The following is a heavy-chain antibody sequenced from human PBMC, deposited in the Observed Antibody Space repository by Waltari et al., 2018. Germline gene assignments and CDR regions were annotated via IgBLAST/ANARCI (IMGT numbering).Heavy chain of an antibody. D-gene: IGHD3-16*01. CDR3: ARVKSWGAGDY. V-gene: IGHV3-49*03. CDR2: IRNEGYGATT. CDR1: GFNFGDYA. Sequence: EVQLVESGGGLVQPGRSLRLSCTTTGFNFGDYAMSWFRQAPGKGLEWVGIIRNEGYGATTKYAASVKDRFTISRDDSKSIAYLQMNSLKIEDTAMYYCARVKSWGAGDYWGQGTLVTVSS. J-gene: IGHJ4*02.